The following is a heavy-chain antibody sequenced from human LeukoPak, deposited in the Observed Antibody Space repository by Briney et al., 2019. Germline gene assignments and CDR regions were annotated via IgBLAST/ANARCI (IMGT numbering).Heavy chain of an antibody. V-gene: IGHV1-46*01. Sequence: ASVKVSCKASGYIFTSYYIHWVRQAPGQGLEWMGIINPRSGSTNYAQTCQGRVTMPRDMSTSTVYMELSSLSSEATAVYYCARDGYYDTSGYYFSQNYYYYYMDVWGKGTTVTVFS. CDR2: INPRSGST. CDR3: ARDGYYDTSGYYFSQNYYYYYMDV. D-gene: IGHD3-22*01. CDR1: GYIFTSYY. J-gene: IGHJ6*03.